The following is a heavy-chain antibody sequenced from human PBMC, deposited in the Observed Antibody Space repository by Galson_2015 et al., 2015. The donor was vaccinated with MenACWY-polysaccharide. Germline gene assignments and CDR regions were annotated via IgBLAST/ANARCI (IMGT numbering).Heavy chain of an antibody. Sequence: SLRLSCAASGFTFSSYAMSWVRQAPGKGLEWVSGVSASGGSTVYTDSAKGRFTMSRDKSKRSLYLQMNSLRAEDTAVYYCAKDTGPGEYAYSWGTFDIWGRGTMVTVSS. CDR1: GFTFSSYA. CDR3: AKDTGPGEYAYSWGTFDI. J-gene: IGHJ3*02. V-gene: IGHV3-23*01. D-gene: IGHD3-10*01. CDR2: VSASGGST.